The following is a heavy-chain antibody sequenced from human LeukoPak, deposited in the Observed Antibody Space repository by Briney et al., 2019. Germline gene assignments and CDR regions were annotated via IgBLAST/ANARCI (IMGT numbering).Heavy chain of an antibody. CDR1: GFTFSAYG. CDR3: ARVSYYYDSSGYTNDY. D-gene: IGHD3-22*01. Sequence: HSGGSLILSCAASGFTFSAYGMHWVRQAPGKGLEWVAVIWYDGSNKYYADSVKGRFTISRDNSKNTLYLQMNSLRAEDTAVYYCARVSYYYDSSGYTNDYWGQGTLVTVSS. CDR2: IWYDGSNK. J-gene: IGHJ4*02. V-gene: IGHV3-33*01.